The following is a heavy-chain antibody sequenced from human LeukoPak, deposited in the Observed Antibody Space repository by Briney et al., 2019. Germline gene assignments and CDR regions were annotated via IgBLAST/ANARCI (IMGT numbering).Heavy chain of an antibody. D-gene: IGHD2-15*01. CDR3: ALGYCSGGSCPLGY. V-gene: IGHV1-24*01. CDR1: GYTLTELS. CDR2: FDPEDGET. Sequence: ASVKVSCKVSGYTLTELSMHWVRQAPGKGLEWMGGFDPEDGETIYAQKFQGRVTMTEDTSTDTAYMELSSLRSEDTAVYYCALGYCSGGSCPLGYWGQGTLVTVSS. J-gene: IGHJ4*02.